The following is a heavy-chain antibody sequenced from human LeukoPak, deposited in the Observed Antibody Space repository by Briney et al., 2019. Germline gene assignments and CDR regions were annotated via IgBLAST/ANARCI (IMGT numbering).Heavy chain of an antibody. V-gene: IGHV3-30*04. J-gene: IGHJ4*02. CDR2: ISYDGSNK. CDR1: GFTFSSYA. D-gene: IGHD4-17*01. CDR3: ARAFSTHYGEFFLSGLYY. Sequence: GGSLRLSCAASGFTFSSYAMHWVRQAPGKGLEWVAVISYDGSNKYYADSVKGRFTISRDNSKNTLYLQMNSLRAEDTAVYYCARAFSTHYGEFFLSGLYYWGQGTLVTVSS.